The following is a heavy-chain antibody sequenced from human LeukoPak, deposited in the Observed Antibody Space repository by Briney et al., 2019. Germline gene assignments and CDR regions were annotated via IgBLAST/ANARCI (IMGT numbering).Heavy chain of an antibody. CDR2: INPSSGGT. V-gene: IGHV1-2*02. J-gene: IGHJ4*02. CDR1: GYTSTDYY. CDR3: ARTVTTRNGY. D-gene: IGHD4-17*01. Sequence: ASVKVSCKASGYTSTDYYIHWVRQAPGQGLEWMGWINPSSGGTNYAQKFQGRVTMTRDTSISTAYMEVSSLRSDDAAVYYCARTVTTRNGYWGQGTLVTVSS.